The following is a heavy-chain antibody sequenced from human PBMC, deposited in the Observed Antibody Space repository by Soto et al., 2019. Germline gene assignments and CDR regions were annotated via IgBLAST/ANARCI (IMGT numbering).Heavy chain of an antibody. D-gene: IGHD2-2*01. CDR3: ARGGELRDIVLVPAAIGYD. V-gene: IGHV1-69*12. J-gene: IGHJ4*02. CDR1: GGTFSSYA. CDR2: IIPIFGTA. Sequence: QVQLVQSGAEVKKPGSSVKVSCKASGGTFSSYAISWVRQAPGQGLEWMGGIIPIFGTANYAQKFQGRVTITADESTSTAYMELSSLRSEDTAVDYCARGGELRDIVLVPAAIGYDWGQGNLVTFAA.